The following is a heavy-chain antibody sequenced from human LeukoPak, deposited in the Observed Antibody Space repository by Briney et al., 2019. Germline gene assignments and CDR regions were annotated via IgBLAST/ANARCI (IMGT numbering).Heavy chain of an antibody. J-gene: IGHJ4*02. V-gene: IGHV3-21*01. D-gene: IGHD2-15*01. CDR3: ARDLSATARAYDY. CDR2: ISISGSYI. Sequence: GGSLRLSCAASGFILSDYNMNWARQAPGKGLEWVSFISISGSYITYADSVKGRFTISRDNAKNSLYLQMNSLRAEDTAVYYCARDLSATARAYDYWGQGTLVTVSS. CDR1: GFILSDYN.